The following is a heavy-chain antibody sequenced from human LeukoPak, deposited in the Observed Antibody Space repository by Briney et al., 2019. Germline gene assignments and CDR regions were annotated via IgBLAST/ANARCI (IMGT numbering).Heavy chain of an antibody. V-gene: IGHV3-30*18. CDR2: ISYDGSNR. CDR1: GFTVSSYG. Sequence: GGSLRLSCAASGFTVSSYGMHGVRQAPGKGLEWVAGISYDGSNRYYADSVKGRFTISRDNSKNTLYLQMNSLRAEDTAVYYCAKDWHYYDSSGYYYDGYWGQGTLVTVSS. D-gene: IGHD3-22*01. CDR3: AKDWHYYDSSGYYYDGY. J-gene: IGHJ4*02.